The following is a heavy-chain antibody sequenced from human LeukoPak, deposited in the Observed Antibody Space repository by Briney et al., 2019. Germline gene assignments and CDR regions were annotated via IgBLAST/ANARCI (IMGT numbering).Heavy chain of an antibody. Sequence: KASESLSLACTLSSASLSSSSYYCGWIRQPPGKGLEWFGSIYYSRSMYYNSSLKSRVTISVDTSKHQFTLKLTSVTAADTAVYYCANHFTDYGSGSYRAFDIWGQGTMVTVSS. V-gene: IGHV4-39*01. J-gene: IGHJ3*02. CDR1: SASLSSSSYY. D-gene: IGHD3-10*01. CDR2: IYYSRSM. CDR3: ANHFTDYGSGSYRAFDI.